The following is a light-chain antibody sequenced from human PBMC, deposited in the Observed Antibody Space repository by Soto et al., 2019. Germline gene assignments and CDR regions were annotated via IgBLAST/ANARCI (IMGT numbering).Light chain of an antibody. CDR1: QTIRSNF. CDR3: LQHDDSPFT. Sequence: EIVLTQSPGALSLPPGERATLSCRASQTIRSNFLAWYQHKPGQAPRLLIYGASTTATGIPDRFSGSGSGTEFTLTISRLEPEDFAVYFCLQHDDSPFTFGPGTKVDI. V-gene: IGKV3-20*01. CDR2: GAS. J-gene: IGKJ3*01.